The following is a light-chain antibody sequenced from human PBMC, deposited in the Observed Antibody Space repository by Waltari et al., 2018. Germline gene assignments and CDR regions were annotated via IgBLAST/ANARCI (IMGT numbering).Light chain of an antibody. CDR3: QSYDSSLSGSV. J-gene: IGLJ3*02. CDR1: SSNIGAGSD. Sequence: QSVLAQPPSVSGAPGQRVTISCSGSSSNIGAGSDVHWYQHLPGTAPKLLISGNSNRPSGVPDRVSVSKSGTSAALAITGLQAEDEADYYCQSYDSSLSGSVFGGGTKLTVL. CDR2: GNS. V-gene: IGLV1-40*01.